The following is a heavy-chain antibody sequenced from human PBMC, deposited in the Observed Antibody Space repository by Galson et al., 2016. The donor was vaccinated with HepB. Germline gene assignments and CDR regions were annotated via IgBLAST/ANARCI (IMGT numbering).Heavy chain of an antibody. CDR3: ARIAADGSTFDY. Sequence: SLRLSCAASGFTVSNNYMRWVRQAPGKALEWVSLIYSSGNTHYADSVKGRFTISRDSSKNTVYLQMNSLRVDDTAVYYCARIAADGSTFDYWGQGTLVTVSS. V-gene: IGHV3-53*01. D-gene: IGHD6-13*01. CDR2: IYSSGNT. CDR1: GFTVSNNY. J-gene: IGHJ4*02.